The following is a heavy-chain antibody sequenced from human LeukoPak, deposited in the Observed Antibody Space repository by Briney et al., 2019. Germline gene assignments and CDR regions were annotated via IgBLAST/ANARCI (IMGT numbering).Heavy chain of an antibody. Sequence: SETLSLTCTVSGGSISSYYWSWIRQPAGKGLEWIGRIYPSGSTNYNPSLQSRVTISVDKSKNQFSLELSSVTAADTAMYFCARDKLVVVAGWFDPWGQGTLVTVSS. CDR3: ARDKLVVVAGWFDP. CDR2: IYPSGST. J-gene: IGHJ5*02. D-gene: IGHD3-22*01. CDR1: GGSISSYY. V-gene: IGHV4-4*07.